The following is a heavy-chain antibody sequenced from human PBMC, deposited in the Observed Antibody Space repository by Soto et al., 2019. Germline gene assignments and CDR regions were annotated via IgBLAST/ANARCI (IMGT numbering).Heavy chain of an antibody. Sequence: SVKVSCKAPGGTFSSYAISWVRQAPGQGLEWMGGIIPILGIANYAQKFQGRVTITADKSTSTAYMELSSLRSEDTAVYYCARDRQWLVQGHYYYYGMDVWGQGTTVTVSS. CDR1: GGTFSSYA. J-gene: IGHJ6*02. CDR3: ARDRQWLVQGHYYYYGMDV. CDR2: IIPILGIA. V-gene: IGHV1-69*10. D-gene: IGHD6-19*01.